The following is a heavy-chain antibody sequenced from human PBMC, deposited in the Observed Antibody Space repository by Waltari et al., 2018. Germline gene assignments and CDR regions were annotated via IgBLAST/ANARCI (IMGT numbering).Heavy chain of an antibody. CDR3: ARVTIFGVVIIGNYYYGMDV. J-gene: IGHJ6*02. CDR2: INPNSGGT. Sequence: QVQLVQSGAEVKKPGASVKVSCKASGYTFTGYYMHWVRQAPGQGLEWMGWINPNSGGTNYAQKFQGRVTMTRDTSISTAYMELSRLRSDDTAVYYCARVTIFGVVIIGNYYYGMDVWGQGTTVTVSS. CDR1: GYTFTGYY. D-gene: IGHD3-3*01. V-gene: IGHV1-2*02.